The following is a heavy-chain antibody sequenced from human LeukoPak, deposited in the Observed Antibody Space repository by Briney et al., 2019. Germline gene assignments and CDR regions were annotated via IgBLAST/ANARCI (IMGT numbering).Heavy chain of an antibody. J-gene: IGHJ4*02. Sequence: GASVKVSCKASGYTFTSYGISWVRQAPGQGLEWMGWISAYNGNTNYAQKLQGRVTMTTDTSTSTAYMELRSLRSDDTAVYYCARAQPATVTTPIDYWDQGTLVTVSS. CDR3: ARAQPATVTTPIDY. CDR2: ISAYNGNT. CDR1: GYTFTSYG. V-gene: IGHV1-18*01. D-gene: IGHD4-11*01.